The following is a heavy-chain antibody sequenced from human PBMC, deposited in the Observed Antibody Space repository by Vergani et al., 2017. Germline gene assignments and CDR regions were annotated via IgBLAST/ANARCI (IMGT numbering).Heavy chain of an antibody. Sequence: EVHLEESGGGLAQPGGSLRLSCAAFGFTFGDYYLAWIRLAPGKGVDWVASIKRGGTATFYVDSVKGRFTISKDNAKTTLYLQMNILRDEDRGVYYCARISGGSAPYLHYWGQGTLVTVAS. V-gene: IGHV3-7*01. CDR2: IKRGGTAT. D-gene: IGHD2-15*01. CDR1: GFTFGDYY. J-gene: IGHJ1*01. CDR3: ARISGGSAPYLHY.